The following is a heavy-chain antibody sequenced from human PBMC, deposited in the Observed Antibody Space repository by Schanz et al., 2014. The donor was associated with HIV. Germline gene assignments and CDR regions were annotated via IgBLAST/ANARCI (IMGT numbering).Heavy chain of an antibody. D-gene: IGHD3-10*01. CDR3: ARDQNVISMVRGVMGGVDY. J-gene: IGHJ4*02. CDR1: GYSFTSYD. CDR2: VNPNSGNT. Sequence: QVQLVQSGAEVKKPGASVKVSCKASGYSFTSYDINWVRQATGQGLEWMGWVNPNSGNTNYAQKFQGRVTMTTDTSTSTAYMDLRSLRSDDTAVYYCARDQNVISMVRGVMGGVDYWGQGTLVTVSS. V-gene: IGHV1-8*02.